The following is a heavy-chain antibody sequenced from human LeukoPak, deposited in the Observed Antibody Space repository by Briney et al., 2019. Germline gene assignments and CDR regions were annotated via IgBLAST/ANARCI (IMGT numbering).Heavy chain of an antibody. V-gene: IGHV4-34*01. Sequence: SETLSLTCAISGEPFSGYYWGWIRQPPGKGLELIGEINRNGNTDYNPSLKSRVSMSIDTSKNQSSLKLISVTAADTAVYYCARLVPERFFQLNPEGYYDYWGQGILVTVSS. D-gene: IGHD3-3*01. CDR3: ARLVPERFFQLNPEGYYDY. CDR2: INRNGNT. J-gene: IGHJ4*02. CDR1: GEPFSGYY.